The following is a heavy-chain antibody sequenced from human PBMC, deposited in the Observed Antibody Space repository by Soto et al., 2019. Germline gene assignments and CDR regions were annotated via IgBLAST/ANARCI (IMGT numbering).Heavy chain of an antibody. CDR2: IYYTGST. Sequence: QVQLQESGPGLVKPSQTLSLSCSVSGGAVSSGGYYWTWIRQPPGQGLEWIGYIYYTGSTYYSPSLKGRVSMSVDTSKNQFSLKLSSVTAADTAVYFCARSPIYSYDSGGPPGVMAFDLWGQGTMVTVSS. CDR1: GGAVSSGGYY. V-gene: IGHV4-31*03. J-gene: IGHJ3*01. D-gene: IGHD3-22*01. CDR3: ARSPIYSYDSGGPPGVMAFDL.